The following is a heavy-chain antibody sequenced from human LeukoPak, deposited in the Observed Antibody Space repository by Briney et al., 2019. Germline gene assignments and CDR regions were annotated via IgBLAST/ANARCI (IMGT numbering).Heavy chain of an antibody. V-gene: IGHV3-23*01. CDR2: ISGSGRST. CDR1: GFIFSSYG. Sequence: GGSLRLSCAASGFIFSSYGMSWVRQAPGKGLEWVSSISGSGRSTYYTDSVKGRFTISRANSKNTLYLQLNSLRAEDTAVYYCAKDLALWGRGTLVTVSS. CDR3: AKDLAL. J-gene: IGHJ2*01. D-gene: IGHD3-16*01.